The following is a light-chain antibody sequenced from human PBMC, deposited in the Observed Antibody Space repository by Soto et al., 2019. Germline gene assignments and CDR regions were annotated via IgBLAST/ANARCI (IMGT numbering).Light chain of an antibody. V-gene: IGLV2-14*01. CDR1: SSDVGGYNY. J-gene: IGLJ1*01. CDR3: SSYTSSSIDYV. Sequence: QSVLTQPASVSGSPGQSITISCIGTSSDVGGYNYVSWYQQHPGKAPKLMIYEVSNRPSGVSNRFSGSKSGNTASLTISGLQAEDEADYYCSSYTSSSIDYVFGTGTKVTVL. CDR2: EVS.